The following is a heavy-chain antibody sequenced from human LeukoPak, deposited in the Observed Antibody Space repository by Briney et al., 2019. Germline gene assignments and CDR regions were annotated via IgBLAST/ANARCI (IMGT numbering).Heavy chain of an antibody. CDR2: IYYSGST. V-gene: IGHV4-39*01. CDR3: ARAVWFGEHAPYYFDY. Sequence: AETLSLTCTVSGGSISSSSYYWGWILQPPGKGLEWIGSIYYSGSTYYNPSLKSRVTISVDTSKNQFSLKLSSVTAADTAVYYCARAVWFGEHAPYYFDYWGQGTLVTVSS. J-gene: IGHJ4*02. D-gene: IGHD3-10*01. CDR1: GGSISSSSYY.